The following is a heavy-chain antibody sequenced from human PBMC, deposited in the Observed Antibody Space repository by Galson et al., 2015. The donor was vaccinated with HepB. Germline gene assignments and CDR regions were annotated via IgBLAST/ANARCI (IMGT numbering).Heavy chain of an antibody. CDR3: ARNRRGLAVAGTMAFDI. Sequence: SCKASGGTFSSYAISWVRQAPGQGLEWMGGIIPIFGTANYAQKFQGRVTITADESTSTAYMELSSLRSEDTAVYYCARNRRGLAVAGTMAFDIWGQGTMVTVSS. D-gene: IGHD6-19*01. J-gene: IGHJ3*02. CDR2: IIPIFGTA. V-gene: IGHV1-69*01. CDR1: GGTFSSYA.